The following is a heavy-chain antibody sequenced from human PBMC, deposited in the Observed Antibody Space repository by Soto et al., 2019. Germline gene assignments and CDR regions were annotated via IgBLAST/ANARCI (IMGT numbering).Heavy chain of an antibody. CDR3: AKSDKGVFGVVMSPALDPFDV. V-gene: IGHV3-30*18. J-gene: IGHJ3*01. CDR1: GVTFRTYG. Sequence: QVHLVESGGGVVQPGRSLRLSCVVSGVTFRTYGIHWVRQAPGKGLEWVAVILYDGETKFYADSVKGRFTISKDTSKNTVFLQMNSLATEDTALYFCAKSDKGVFGVVMSPALDPFDVWGQGTLVAVSS. CDR2: ILYDGETK. D-gene: IGHD3-3*01.